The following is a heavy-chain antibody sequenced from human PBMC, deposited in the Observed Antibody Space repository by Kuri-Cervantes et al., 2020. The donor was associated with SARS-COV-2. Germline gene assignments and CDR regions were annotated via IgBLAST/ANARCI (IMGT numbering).Heavy chain of an antibody. D-gene: IGHD5-24*01. CDR2: INHSRST. Sequence: SETLSLTCAVYGGSFSGYYWSWIRQPPGKGLEWIGEINHSRSTNYNPSLKSRVTISVDTSKNQFSLKLSSVTAADTAVYYCGKVSWLQLWHRYSDSWGQGTLVTVSS. V-gene: IGHV4-34*01. J-gene: IGHJ4*02. CDR1: GGSFSGYY. CDR3: GKVSWLQLWHRYSDS.